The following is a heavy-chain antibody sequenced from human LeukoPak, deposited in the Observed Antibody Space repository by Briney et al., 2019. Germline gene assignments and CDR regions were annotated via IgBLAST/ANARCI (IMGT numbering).Heavy chain of an antibody. CDR3: ARDGSSSWAFFEH. CDR1: GDSISSGGYY. Sequence: SETLSLTCTVSGDSISSGGYYWNWIRQHRGKGLEWIGYIYYSGTTNYNPSLKSRVIMSVDTSKNQFSLKLTSVTAADTAVYYCARDGSSSWAFFEHWGQGTLVTVSS. V-gene: IGHV4-31*03. J-gene: IGHJ4*02. D-gene: IGHD6-13*01. CDR2: IYYSGTT.